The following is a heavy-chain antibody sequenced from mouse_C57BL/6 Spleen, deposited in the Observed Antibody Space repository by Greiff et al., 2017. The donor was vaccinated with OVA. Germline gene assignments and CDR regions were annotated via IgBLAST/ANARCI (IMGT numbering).Heavy chain of an antibody. CDR3: ARDQGQYFDY. D-gene: IGHD3-3*01. Sequence: EVQLVESGGGLVKPGGSLKLSCAASGFTFSSYAMSWVRQTPEKRLEWVATISDGGSYTYYPDNVKGRFTISRDNAKNNLYLQMSHLKSEDTAMYYCARDQGQYFDYWGQGTTLTVSS. J-gene: IGHJ2*01. V-gene: IGHV5-4*01. CDR1: GFTFSSYA. CDR2: ISDGGSYT.